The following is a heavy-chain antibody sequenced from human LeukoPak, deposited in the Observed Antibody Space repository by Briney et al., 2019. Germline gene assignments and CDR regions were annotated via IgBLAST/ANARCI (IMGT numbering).Heavy chain of an antibody. V-gene: IGHV4-61*05. CDR2: IYYSGST. CDR3: ARGITMIP. CDR1: GGSISSNNYF. Sequence: SETLSLTCTVSGGSISSNNYFWGWIRQPPGKGLEWIGYIYYSGSTNYNPSLKSRVTISVDTSKNQFSPKLSSVTAADTAVYYCARGITMIPWGQGTLVTVSS. J-gene: IGHJ5*02. D-gene: IGHD3-22*01.